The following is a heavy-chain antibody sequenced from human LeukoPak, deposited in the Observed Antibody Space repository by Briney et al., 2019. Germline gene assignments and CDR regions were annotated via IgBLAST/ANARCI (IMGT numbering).Heavy chain of an antibody. CDR1: GFTFSSYE. CDR2: ISSSGSTR. V-gene: IGHV3-48*03. CDR3: ARVWSSSSPYSDY. J-gene: IGHJ4*02. Sequence: GGSLRLSCVASGFTFSSYEMNWVRQAPGKGLEWVSYISSSGSTRYYADSVKGRFTISRDNAKNSLYLQMNSLRAEDTAVYYCARVWSSSSPYSDYWGQGTLVTVSS. D-gene: IGHD6-6*01.